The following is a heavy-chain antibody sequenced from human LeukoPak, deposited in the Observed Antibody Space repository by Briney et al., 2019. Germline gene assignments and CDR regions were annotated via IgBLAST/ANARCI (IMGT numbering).Heavy chain of an antibody. CDR2: IKQDGSEK. Sequence: GGSLRLSCAASGFTFSSYWMSWVRQALGKGLEWVANIKQDGSEKYYVDSVKGRFTISRDNAKNSLYLQMNSLRAEDTAVYYRARDRRITIFGVVQGNWFDPWGQGTLVTVSS. V-gene: IGHV3-7*01. D-gene: IGHD3-3*01. CDR3: ARDRRITIFGVVQGNWFDP. J-gene: IGHJ5*02. CDR1: GFTFSSYW.